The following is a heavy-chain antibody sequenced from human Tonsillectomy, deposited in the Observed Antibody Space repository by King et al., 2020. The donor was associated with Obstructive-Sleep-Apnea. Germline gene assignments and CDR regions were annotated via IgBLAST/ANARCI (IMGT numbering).Heavy chain of an antibody. CDR3: ARGPYLGYRIMYYFDY. D-gene: IGHD5-12*01. J-gene: IGHJ4*02. V-gene: IGHV1-8*01. CDR2: MNPNSGNT. CDR1: GYTFSSYD. Sequence: VQLVESGAEVKKPGASVKVSCKASGYTFSSYDINWVRQATGQGLEWVGWMNPNSGNTGYAQKFQGRVNMTRDTSISTAYLELSSLRSEDTAVYYCARGPYLGYRIMYYFDYWGQGTLVTVSS.